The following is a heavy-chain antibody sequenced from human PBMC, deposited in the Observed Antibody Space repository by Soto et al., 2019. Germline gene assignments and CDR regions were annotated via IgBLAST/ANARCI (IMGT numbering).Heavy chain of an antibody. Sequence: ASVKVSCKASGYTFTSYAMHWVRQAPGQRLEWMGWINAGNGNTKYSQKFQGRVTITRDTSASTAYMELSSLRSEDTAVYYCARARPVVVPAAIRAPAPSPSPSNKNWFDPWGQGTLVTVSS. D-gene: IGHD2-2*01. CDR3: ARARPVVVPAAIRAPAPSPSPSNKNWFDP. CDR1: GYTFTSYA. CDR2: INAGNGNT. J-gene: IGHJ5*02. V-gene: IGHV1-3*01.